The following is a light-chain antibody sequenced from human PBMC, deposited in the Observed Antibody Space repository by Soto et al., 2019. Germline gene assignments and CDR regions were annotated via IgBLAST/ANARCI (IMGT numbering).Light chain of an antibody. V-gene: IGKV1-9*01. CDR2: AAS. CDR3: QQLNSYPLT. Sequence: IQLTQSPSSLSASVGDRVTITCRASQGISSYLAWYQQKPGKAPKLLIYAASTLQSGVPSRFSGSGSGTDFTLTISSLQPEDFATYYYQQLNSYPLTFGRGTKVDIK. CDR1: QGISSY. J-gene: IGKJ3*01.